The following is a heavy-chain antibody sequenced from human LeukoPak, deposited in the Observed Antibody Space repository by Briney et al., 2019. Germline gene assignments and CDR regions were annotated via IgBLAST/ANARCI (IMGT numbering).Heavy chain of an antibody. V-gene: IGHV1-69*13. J-gene: IGHJ4*02. CDR1: GGTFSSYA. D-gene: IGHD5-24*01. Sequence: EASVKVSCKASGGTFSSYAISWVRQAPGQGLEWMGGIIPIFGTANYAQKFQGRVTITADESTSTAYMELSSLRSEDTAVYYCARGLGDGYNDFDYWGQGTLVTVSS. CDR3: ARGLGDGYNDFDY. CDR2: IIPIFGTA.